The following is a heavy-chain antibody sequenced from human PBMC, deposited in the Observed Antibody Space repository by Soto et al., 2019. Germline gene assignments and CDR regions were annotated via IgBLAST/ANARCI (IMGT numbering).Heavy chain of an antibody. CDR1: GFTFSSYD. Sequence: SGFTFSSYDMHWVRQATGKGLEWVSAIGTAGDTYYPGSVKGRFTISRENAKNSLYLQMNSLRAEDTAVYYCARSAAGSAPSDYWGQGTLVTAPQ. CDR3: ARSAAGSAPSDY. CDR2: IGTAGDT. J-gene: IGHJ4*02. D-gene: IGHD6-25*01. V-gene: IGHV3-13*01.